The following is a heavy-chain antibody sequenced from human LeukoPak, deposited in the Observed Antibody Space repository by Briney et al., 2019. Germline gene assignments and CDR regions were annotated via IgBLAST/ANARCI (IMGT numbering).Heavy chain of an antibody. CDR3: AREVARHRLTIFGVVTADY. J-gene: IGHJ4*02. D-gene: IGHD3-3*01. CDR2: ISYDGSNK. Sequence: GGSLRLSCAASGFTFSSYAMHWVRQAPGKGLEWVAVISYDGSNKYYADSVKGRFTISRDNSKNTLYLQMNSLRAEDTAVYYCAREVARHRLTIFGVVTADYWGQGTLVTVSS. CDR1: GFTFSSYA. V-gene: IGHV3-30*04.